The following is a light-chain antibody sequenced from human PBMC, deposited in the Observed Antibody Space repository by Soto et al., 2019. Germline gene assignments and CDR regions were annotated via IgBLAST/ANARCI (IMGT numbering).Light chain of an antibody. CDR2: GAS. CDR3: QQYGSSPHT. V-gene: IGKV3-20*01. J-gene: IGKJ2*01. Sequence: EIVLTQSPGTLSLSPGERATLSCRASQSVSSSYFAWYQQKPGQAPRLLIYGASNRATGIPDRFSGSGSGTDFSLTISRLETEASAVYSCQQYGSSPHTFGQGTKVDIK. CDR1: QSVSSSY.